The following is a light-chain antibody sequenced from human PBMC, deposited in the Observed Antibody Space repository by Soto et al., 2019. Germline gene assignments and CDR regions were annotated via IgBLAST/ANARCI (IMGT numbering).Light chain of an antibody. J-gene: IGLJ1*01. Sequence: QSALTQPASVSGSPGQSITISCTGTSSDVGAYDYVSWYQHHPGKAPKLMISDVSKRPSGVPDRFSGSKSGNTASLTISGLQAEDDGDYYCCSYAGSYTFVFGTGTKLTVL. CDR2: DVS. V-gene: IGLV2-11*01. CDR3: CSYAGSYTFV. CDR1: SSDVGAYDY.